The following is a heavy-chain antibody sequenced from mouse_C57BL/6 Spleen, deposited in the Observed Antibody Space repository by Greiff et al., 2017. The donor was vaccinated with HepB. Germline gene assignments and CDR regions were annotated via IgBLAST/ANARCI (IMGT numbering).Heavy chain of an antibody. V-gene: IGHV1-53*01. CDR2: INPSNGGT. Sequence: VQLQQSGTELVKPGASVKLSCKASGYTFTSYWMHWVKQRPGQGLEWIGNINPSNGGTNYNEKFKSKATLTVDKSSSTAYMQLSSLTSEDSAVYYCARGDGYYVGFDYWGQGTTLTVSS. CDR1: GYTFTSYW. J-gene: IGHJ2*01. CDR3: ARGDGYYVGFDY. D-gene: IGHD2-3*01.